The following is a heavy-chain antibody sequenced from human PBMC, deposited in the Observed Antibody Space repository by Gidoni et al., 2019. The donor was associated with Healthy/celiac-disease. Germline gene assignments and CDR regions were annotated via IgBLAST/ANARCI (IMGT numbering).Heavy chain of an antibody. Sequence: EVQLVESGGGLVQPGRSLRLSCTASGFTFGDYAMRCVRAAPGEGLEWVGFIRSKAYGGTTEYAASVKGRVTISRDDSKSIAYLQMNSLKTEDTAVYYCTRDTFDRYYYDSTDAFDIWGQGTMVTVSS. CDR2: IRSKAYGGTT. CDR1: GFTFGDYA. CDR3: TRDTFDRYYYDSTDAFDI. D-gene: IGHD3-22*01. J-gene: IGHJ3*02. V-gene: IGHV3-49*04.